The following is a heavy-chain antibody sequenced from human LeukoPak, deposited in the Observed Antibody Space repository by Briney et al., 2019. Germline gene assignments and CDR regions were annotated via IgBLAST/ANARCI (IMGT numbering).Heavy chain of an antibody. D-gene: IGHD3-22*01. CDR3: VCYNSSGYSDYYFDY. V-gene: IGHV1-69*04. J-gene: IGHJ4*02. CDR2: IIPIIDMA. Sequence: GASVKVSCKASGGTFSSYAITWVRQAPGQGLEWMGRIIPIIDMANYAQKFQGRVTITADTSTSTASMELSSLRSDDAAVYYCVCYNSSGYSDYYFDYWGQGTLVTVSS. CDR1: GGTFSSYA.